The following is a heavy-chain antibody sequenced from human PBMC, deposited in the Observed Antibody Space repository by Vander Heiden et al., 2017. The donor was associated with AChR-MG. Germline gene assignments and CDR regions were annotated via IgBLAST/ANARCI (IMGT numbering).Heavy chain of an antibody. Sequence: EVQLVESGGGLVKPGGSLRLSCAASGFTFSSYSMNGVRQAPGKGLEWVSSISSSSSYIYYADSVKGRFTISRDNAKNSLYLQMNSLRAEDTAVYYCARARRSRAAAANFDYWGQGTLVTVSS. J-gene: IGHJ4*02. D-gene: IGHD6-13*01. CDR1: GFTFSSYS. CDR2: ISSSSSYI. CDR3: ARARRSRAAAANFDY. V-gene: IGHV3-21*01.